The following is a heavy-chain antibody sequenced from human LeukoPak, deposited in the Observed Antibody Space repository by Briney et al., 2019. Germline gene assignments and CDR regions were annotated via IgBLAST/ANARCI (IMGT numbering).Heavy chain of an antibody. CDR1: GFTFTSSA. J-gene: IGHJ4*02. CDR2: IVVGSGNT. D-gene: IGHD2-15*01. CDR3: AADTAPYCSGGSCHVG. Sequence: SVKVSCKASGFTFTSSAMQWVRQARGQRLEWIGWIVVGSGNTDYAQKFQERVTITRDMSTSTAYMELSSLRSEDTAVYYCAADTAPYCSGGSCHVGWGQGTLVTVSS. V-gene: IGHV1-58*02.